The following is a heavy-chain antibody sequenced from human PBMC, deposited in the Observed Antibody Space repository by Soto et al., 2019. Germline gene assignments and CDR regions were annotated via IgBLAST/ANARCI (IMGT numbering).Heavy chain of an antibody. CDR2: ISSSGGST. Sequence: SLRLSCAASGFTFSSYAISWFRQAPGNGLEWVSGISSSGGSTYYAYSVKGRFTISRDNSKNTLFLRMNRPRVEDTAVYYCMRPAPRGRHYFYFGMDVWGQGTTVTVSS. V-gene: IGHV3-23*01. CDR1: GFTFSSYA. D-gene: IGHD3-10*01. CDR3: MRPAPRGRHYFYFGMDV. J-gene: IGHJ6*02.